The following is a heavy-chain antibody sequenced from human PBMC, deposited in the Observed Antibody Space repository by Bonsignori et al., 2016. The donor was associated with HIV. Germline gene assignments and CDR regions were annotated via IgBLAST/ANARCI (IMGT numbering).Heavy chain of an antibody. J-gene: IGHJ4*02. D-gene: IGHD6-19*01. V-gene: IGHV3-23*04. CDR2: ITTSGGLT. CDR3: ATVIWSTSGRHFDS. Sequence: EVQLVESGVVLVQPGGSLRLSCAASGFTFSSYAMTWVRQAPGKGLEWVSTITTSGGLTYYADSVKGRFAISRDNSKNTLSLQMNSLRPEDTAVYYCATVIWSTSGRHFDSWGQGTLV. CDR1: GFTFSSYA.